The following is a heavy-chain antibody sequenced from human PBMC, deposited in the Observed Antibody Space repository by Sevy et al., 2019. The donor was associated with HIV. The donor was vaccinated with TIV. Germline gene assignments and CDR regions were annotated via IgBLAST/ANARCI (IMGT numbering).Heavy chain of an antibody. J-gene: IGHJ3*02. Sequence: SETLSLTCTVSGGSISSYYWSWIRQPPGKGLEGIGYIYYSGSTNYNPSLKSRVTISVDTSKNQISLKLSSVTAADTAVYYCAREWNRKDAFDIWGQGTMVTVSS. D-gene: IGHD1-1*01. CDR2: IYYSGST. CDR3: AREWNRKDAFDI. V-gene: IGHV4-59*01. CDR1: GGSISSYY.